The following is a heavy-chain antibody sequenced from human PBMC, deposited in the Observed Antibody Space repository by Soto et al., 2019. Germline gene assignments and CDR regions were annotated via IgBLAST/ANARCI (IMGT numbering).Heavy chain of an antibody. Sequence: QVQLQESGPGLVKPSETLSLTCTVSGDSINNYYWSWSRQAPGKGLEWIAYIYHNGAINYNPSLKSRVTITIDTSKTQFSLKLTSVTAADTAVYYCARGPSSSLVMPWFDPWGPGTLVTVSS. V-gene: IGHV4-59*01. CDR3: ARGPSSSLVMPWFDP. J-gene: IGHJ5*02. D-gene: IGHD2-2*01. CDR2: IYHNGAI. CDR1: GDSINNYY.